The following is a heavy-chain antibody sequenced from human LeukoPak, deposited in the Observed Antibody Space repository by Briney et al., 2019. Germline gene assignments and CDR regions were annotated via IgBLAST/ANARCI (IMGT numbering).Heavy chain of an antibody. J-gene: IGHJ4*02. CDR1: GGSISTDY. Sequence: ETLSLTCTVSGGSISTDYWSWIRQPPGKGLEWIGYIYYSGSTNCNPSLKSRVTISLDTSKNQFSLKLSSVTAADTAVYYCARSLQFWSLYYLDYWGQGTLVTVS. CDR2: IYYSGST. D-gene: IGHD3-3*01. CDR3: ARSLQFWSLYYLDY. V-gene: IGHV4-59*08.